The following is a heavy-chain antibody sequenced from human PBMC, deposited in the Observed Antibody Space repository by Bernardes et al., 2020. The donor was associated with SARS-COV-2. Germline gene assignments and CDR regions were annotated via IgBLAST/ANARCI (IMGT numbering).Heavy chain of an antibody. Sequence: GVSRKISCAVSGFTFSDYNMNWVRQAPGKGLEWVSHMTSAGSIFYAESVRGRFTISRDNAKNSLYLQMNSLRVEDTAVYFCARDRVYLDAFDIWGRGTMVTVSS. CDR1: GFTFSDYN. D-gene: IGHD2-2*01. CDR2: MTSAGSI. CDR3: ARDRVYLDAFDI. J-gene: IGHJ3*02. V-gene: IGHV3-48*01.